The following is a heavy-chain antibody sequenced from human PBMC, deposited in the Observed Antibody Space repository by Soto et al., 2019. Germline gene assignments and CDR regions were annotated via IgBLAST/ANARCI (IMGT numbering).Heavy chain of an antibody. CDR2: IIPIFGTA. Sequence: SVKVSCKASGGTFSSYAISWVRQAPGQGLEWMGGIIPIFGTANYAQKFQGRVTITADESTSTAYMELSSLRSEDTAVYYCARDLASYDYVWGSYRYNPPYYFDYWGQGTLVTVSS. V-gene: IGHV1-69*13. J-gene: IGHJ4*02. CDR1: GGTFSSYA. D-gene: IGHD3-16*02. CDR3: ARDLASYDYVWGSYRYNPPYYFDY.